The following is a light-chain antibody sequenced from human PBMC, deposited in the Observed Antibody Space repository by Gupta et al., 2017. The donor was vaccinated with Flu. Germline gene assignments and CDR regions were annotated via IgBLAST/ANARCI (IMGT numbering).Light chain of an antibody. CDR1: QSISSY. CDR3: QRSYSTPSWT. V-gene: IGKV1-39*01. Sequence: DIQMTQSPSSLSASVGDRVTIPCRASQSISSYLNWYQQKPGKAPKLLIYAASSLQSGVPSRFSGSGSGTDFTLTISSLQPEDFATYYCQRSYSTPSWTFGQGTKVEIK. J-gene: IGKJ1*01. CDR2: AAS.